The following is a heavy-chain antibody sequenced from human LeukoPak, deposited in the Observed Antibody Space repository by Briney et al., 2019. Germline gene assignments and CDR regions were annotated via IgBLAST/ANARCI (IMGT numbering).Heavy chain of an antibody. V-gene: IGHV4-39*07. CDR1: GVSISSSNSY. D-gene: IGHD3-10*01. Sequence: PSETLSLTCTVSGVSISSSNSYWGWIRQPPGKGLEWIGRIYTSGSTNYNPSLKSRVTMSVDTSKNQFSLKLSSVTAADTAVYYCARDPERLGELFYFDYWGQGTLVTVSS. CDR3: ARDPERLGELFYFDY. J-gene: IGHJ4*02. CDR2: IYTSGST.